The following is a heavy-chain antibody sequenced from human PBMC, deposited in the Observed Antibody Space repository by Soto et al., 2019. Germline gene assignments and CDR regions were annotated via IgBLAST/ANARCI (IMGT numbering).Heavy chain of an antibody. V-gene: IGHV3-7*03. CDR2: IKQDGSEK. CDR1: GFTFSSYW. D-gene: IGHD4-17*01. J-gene: IGHJ6*02. Sequence: GGSLRLSCAASGFTFSSYWMSWVRQAPGKGLEWVANIKQDGSEKYYVDSVKGRFTISRDNAKNSLYLQMNSLRAEDTAVYYCARGSPYDYYYYGMDVWGQGTTVTVSS. CDR3: ARGSPYDYYYYGMDV.